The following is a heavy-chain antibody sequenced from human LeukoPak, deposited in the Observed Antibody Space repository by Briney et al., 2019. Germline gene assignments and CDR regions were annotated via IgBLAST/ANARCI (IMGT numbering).Heavy chain of an antibody. J-gene: IGHJ4*02. CDR3: ARVRDTAMIKEFDY. Sequence: GASVKVSCKASGYTFTSYGISWVRQAPGQGLEWMGWISAYNGNTNYAQKLQGRVTMTTDTSTSTAYMELRSLRSDDTAVYYCARVRDTAMIKEFDYWGQGTLVTVSS. D-gene: IGHD5-18*01. V-gene: IGHV1-18*01. CDR1: GYTFTSYG. CDR2: ISAYNGNT.